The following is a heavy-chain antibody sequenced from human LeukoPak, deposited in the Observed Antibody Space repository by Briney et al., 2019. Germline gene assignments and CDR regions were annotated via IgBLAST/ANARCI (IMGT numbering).Heavy chain of an antibody. D-gene: IGHD3-10*01. V-gene: IGHV3-23*01. CDR3: VREGSGSTHYMDV. J-gene: IGHJ6*03. Sequence: GGSLRLSCAASGFTFHNYVMSWVRQAPGKGLEWVSSISGSGVSTYYADSVKGRFTISRDNSHNTLYLQMNSLRAEDTAVYYCVREGSGSTHYMDVWGKGTTVTVSS. CDR2: ISGSGVST. CDR1: GFTFHNYV.